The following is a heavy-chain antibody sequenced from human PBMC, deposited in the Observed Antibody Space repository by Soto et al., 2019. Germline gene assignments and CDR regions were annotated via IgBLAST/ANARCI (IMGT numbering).Heavy chain of an antibody. Sequence: QVQLVQSGAEVKKPGSSVKVSCKASGGTFSSYAISWVRQAPGQGLEWMGGIIPIFGTANYAQKFQGRVTIPADESTSTAYMELRSLRSEDTAVYYCARFTLYSYGPSGWFDPWGQGTLVTVSS. J-gene: IGHJ5*02. CDR2: IIPIFGTA. D-gene: IGHD5-18*01. V-gene: IGHV1-69*01. CDR3: ARFTLYSYGPSGWFDP. CDR1: GGTFSSYA.